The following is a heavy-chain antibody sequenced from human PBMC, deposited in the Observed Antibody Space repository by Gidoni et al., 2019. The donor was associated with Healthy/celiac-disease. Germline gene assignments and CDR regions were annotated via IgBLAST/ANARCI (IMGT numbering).Heavy chain of an antibody. Sequence: QVQLVASGGGVVQPGRSLRLSCAASGFTFSSYGMHWVRPAPGKGLEWVAVIWYDGSNKYYADSVKGRFTISRDNSKNTLYLQMNSLRAEDTAVYYCARDHDYGGNCADYWGQGTLVTVSS. V-gene: IGHV3-33*01. CDR3: ARDHDYGGNCADY. J-gene: IGHJ4*02. D-gene: IGHD4-17*01. CDR1: GFTFSSYG. CDR2: IWYDGSNK.